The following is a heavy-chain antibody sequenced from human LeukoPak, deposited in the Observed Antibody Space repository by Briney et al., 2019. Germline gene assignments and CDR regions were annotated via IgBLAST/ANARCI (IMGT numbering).Heavy chain of an antibody. V-gene: IGHV3-7*03. J-gene: IGHJ4*02. CDR3: ARDLRITMVRGVIITDSYYFDY. CDR2: IKQDGSEK. CDR1: GFAFSSYD. Sequence: PGGSLRLSCAASGFAFSSYDMSWVRQAPGKGLEWVANIKQDGSEKYYVDSVKGRFTISRDNAKNSLYLQMNSLRAEDTAVYYCARDLRITMVRGVIITDSYYFDYWGQGTLVTVSS. D-gene: IGHD3-10*01.